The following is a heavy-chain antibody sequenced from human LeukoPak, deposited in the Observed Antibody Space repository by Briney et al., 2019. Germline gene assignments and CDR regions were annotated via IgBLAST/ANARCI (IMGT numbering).Heavy chain of an antibody. J-gene: IGHJ6*02. V-gene: IGHV3-23*01. CDR1: GFTSIAYA. CDR3: ARNQQLGGHSYYYYGMDV. Sequence: GGSLRLSCVGSGFTSIAYALTWARQAPGKGLEWVSGISGGGVTTYYADSVKGRFTISRDNSKNTLYLQMNSLRADDTAIYYCARNQQLGGHSYYYYGMDVWGQGATVTVSS. D-gene: IGHD3-16*01. CDR2: ISGGGVTT.